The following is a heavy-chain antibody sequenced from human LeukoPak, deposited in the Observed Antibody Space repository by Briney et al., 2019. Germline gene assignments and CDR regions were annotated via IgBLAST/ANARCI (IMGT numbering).Heavy chain of an antibody. V-gene: IGHV3-11*01. J-gene: IGHJ5*02. Sequence: GGSLRLSCAASGFTFSDDYMNWIRQSPGKGLEWVSYISSSASTIYYADSVKGRFTISRDNAKNSLYLQMNSLRAEDTALYYCAKSRRSSWDNWFDPWGQGTLVTVSS. CDR3: AKSRRSSWDNWFDP. D-gene: IGHD6-13*01. CDR2: ISSSASTI. CDR1: GFTFSDDY.